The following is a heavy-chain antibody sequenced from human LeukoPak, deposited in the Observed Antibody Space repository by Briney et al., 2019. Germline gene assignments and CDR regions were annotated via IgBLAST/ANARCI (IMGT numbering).Heavy chain of an antibody. J-gene: IGHJ4*02. CDR1: GGSISSGDYY. V-gene: IGHV4-30-4*01. D-gene: IGHD2-2*01. Sequence: PSQTLSLTCTVPGGSISSGDYYWSWIRQPPGKGLEWIGYIYYSGSTYYNPSLKSRVTISVDTSKNQFSLKLSSVTAADTAVYYCARALVVPAAIDYWGQGTLVTVSS. CDR2: IYYSGST. CDR3: ARALVVPAAIDY.